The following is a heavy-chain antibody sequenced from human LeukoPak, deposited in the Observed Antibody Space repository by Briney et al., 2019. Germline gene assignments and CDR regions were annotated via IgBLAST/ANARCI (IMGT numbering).Heavy chain of an antibody. J-gene: IGHJ4*02. Sequence: ASVKVSCKASGYTFTGYYMHWVRQAPGQGLEWIGWINPNSGGTNYAQKFQGRVTMTRDTSISTAYMELSRLRSDDTAVYYCARSLGYYDILTGYRSFDYWGQGTLVTVSS. CDR2: INPNSGGT. CDR1: GYTFTGYY. D-gene: IGHD3-9*01. CDR3: ARSLGYYDILTGYRSFDY. V-gene: IGHV1-2*02.